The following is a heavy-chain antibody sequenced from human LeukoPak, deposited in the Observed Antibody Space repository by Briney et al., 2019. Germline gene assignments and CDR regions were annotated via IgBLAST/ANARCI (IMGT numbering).Heavy chain of an antibody. V-gene: IGHV4-39*01. Sequence: SETQSLTCTVSGGSISNSSYYGGWIRQPPGKGLEWIGSMYYSGSTYYHPYLKSRDTISVDTSKTQFSLKLSSVTAADTAVYYCARQGRLGTINPSYWGQGTLVTVSS. CDR2: MYYSGST. J-gene: IGHJ4*02. CDR3: ARQGRLGTINPSY. D-gene: IGHD2-15*01. CDR1: GGSISNSSYY.